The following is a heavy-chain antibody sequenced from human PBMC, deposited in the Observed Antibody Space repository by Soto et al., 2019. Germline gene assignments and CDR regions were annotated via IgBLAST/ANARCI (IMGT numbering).Heavy chain of an antibody. V-gene: IGHV3-48*02. D-gene: IGHD2-2*01. CDR2: ISSSSSTI. CDR3: ERGAVPAAIRRDSDY. Sequence: EVQLVESGGGLVQPGGSLRLSCAASGFTFSSYSMNWVRQAPGKGLEWVSYISSSSSTIYYADYVKGRFTNSRDNAKNSMYLQKNRLRYEDAAVYYCERGAVPAAIRRDSDYWGQGTLVTVSS. J-gene: IGHJ4*02. CDR1: GFTFSSYS.